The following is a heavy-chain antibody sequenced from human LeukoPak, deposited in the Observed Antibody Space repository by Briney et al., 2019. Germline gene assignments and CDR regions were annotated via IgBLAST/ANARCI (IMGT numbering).Heavy chain of an antibody. CDR2: IHSGGST. D-gene: IGHD3-10*01. Sequence: SETLSLTCSVSGGSINAFYWSWIRQPAGKGLEWIGRIHSGGSTNYSPSLKSRVTMLLDPSKNQFSLSLISVTAADTAVYYCAREAVHYGSGSLDYWGQGTLVTVSS. CDR3: AREAVHYGSGSLDY. J-gene: IGHJ4*02. CDR1: GGSINAFY. V-gene: IGHV4-4*07.